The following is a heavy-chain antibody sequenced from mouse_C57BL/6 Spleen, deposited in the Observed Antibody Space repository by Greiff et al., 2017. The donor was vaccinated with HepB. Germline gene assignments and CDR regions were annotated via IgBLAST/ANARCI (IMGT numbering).Heavy chain of an antibody. CDR1: GFTFSSYA. D-gene: IGHD2-5*01. V-gene: IGHV5-4*03. J-gene: IGHJ2*01. CDR3: ARGDSKYYFDY. Sequence: EVMLVESGGGLVKPGGSLKLSCAASGFTFSSYAMSWVRQTPEKRLEWVATISDGGSYTYYPDNVKGRFTISRDNAKNNLYLQMSHLKSEDTAMYYCARGDSKYYFDYWGQGTTLTVSS. CDR2: ISDGGSYT.